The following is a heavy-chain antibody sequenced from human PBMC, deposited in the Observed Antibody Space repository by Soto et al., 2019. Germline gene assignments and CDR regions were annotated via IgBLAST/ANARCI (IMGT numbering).Heavy chain of an antibody. CDR1: GYTFTSYA. J-gene: IGHJ4*02. CDR3: ARDGPEDYYDSSGDDY. V-gene: IGHV1-3*01. D-gene: IGHD3-22*01. Sequence: ASVKVSCKASGYTFTSYAMHWVRQAPGQRLEWMGWINAGNGNTKYSQKFQGRVTITRDTSASTAYMELSSLRSEDTAVYYCARDGPEDYYDSSGDDYWGQGTLVTVSS. CDR2: INAGNGNT.